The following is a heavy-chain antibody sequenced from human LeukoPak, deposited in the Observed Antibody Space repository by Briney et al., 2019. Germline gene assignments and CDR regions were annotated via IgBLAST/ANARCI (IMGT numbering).Heavy chain of an antibody. Sequence: HPGGSLRLSCAASGFTFSSYEMNWVRQAPGKGLEWVSYISSSGSTIYYADSVKGRFTISRDNAKNSLYLQMNSLRAEDTAVYYCARVEHEITMVRGVMTHYFDYWGQGTLVTVSS. CDR3: ARVEHEITMVRGVMTHYFDY. CDR2: ISSSGSTI. CDR1: GFTFSSYE. J-gene: IGHJ4*02. V-gene: IGHV3-48*03. D-gene: IGHD3-10*01.